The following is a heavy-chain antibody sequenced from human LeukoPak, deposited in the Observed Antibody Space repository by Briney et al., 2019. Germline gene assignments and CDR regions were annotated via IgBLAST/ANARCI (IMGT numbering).Heavy chain of an antibody. J-gene: IGHJ4*02. CDR3: VKGSGSSGYYPLNY. D-gene: IGHD3-22*01. CDR2: VTDSGDKV. Sequence: GGSLRLSCAASGFTFSSYAMTWVRQAPGKGLERVPAVTDSGDKVFYADSVKGRFTISRDNSKNTLYLQMSSLRVEDTAVYYCVKGSGSSGYYPLNYWGQGTLVTVSS. V-gene: IGHV3-23*01. CDR1: GFTFSSYA.